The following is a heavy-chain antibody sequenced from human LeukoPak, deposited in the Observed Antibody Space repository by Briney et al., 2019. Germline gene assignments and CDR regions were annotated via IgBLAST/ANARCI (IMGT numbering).Heavy chain of an antibody. V-gene: IGHV3-30*02. CDR2: IRYDGRNK. J-gene: IGHJ4*02. Sequence: QAGGSLRLSCTASGFPFSSYGMHWVRQAPGKGLEWVAFIRYDGRNKYYADSVKGRFTISRDNSRNTLYLQMNSLRAKDTAVYLCAKIDWNYGGSFDYWGQGTLVTVSS. D-gene: IGHD1-7*01. CDR1: GFPFSSYG. CDR3: AKIDWNYGGSFDY.